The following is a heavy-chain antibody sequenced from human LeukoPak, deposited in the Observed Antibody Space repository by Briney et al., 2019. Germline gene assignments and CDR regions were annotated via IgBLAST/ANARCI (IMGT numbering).Heavy chain of an antibody. V-gene: IGHV5-51*01. CDR3: ATPYSTSGGA. Sequence: GDSLQISCKASGYNFPNFWIGWVRQLPGKGLEWMAIIYPADPDTRYSPSFEGQVTISADSSINTAYLQWRSLKASDSAMYYCATPYSTSGGAWGQGTLVTVSS. CDR2: IYPADPDT. D-gene: IGHD2-2*01. CDR1: GYNFPNFW. J-gene: IGHJ5*02.